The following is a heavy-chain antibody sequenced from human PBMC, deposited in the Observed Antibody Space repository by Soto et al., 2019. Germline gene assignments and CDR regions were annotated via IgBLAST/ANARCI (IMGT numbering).Heavy chain of an antibody. CDR2: IYYSGRT. V-gene: IGHV4-59*01. J-gene: IGHJ4*02. CDR3: ERDIPTSYYDSSGYFDY. D-gene: IGHD3-22*01. Sequence: SETLSLTCTVSGGSISSYYWSWIRQPPGKGLEWIGYIYYSGRTNYNPSLKNRVTISVDTSKNQFSLKLSSVTAADTAVYYCERDIPTSYYDSSGYFDYWGQGTLVTVSS. CDR1: GGSISSYY.